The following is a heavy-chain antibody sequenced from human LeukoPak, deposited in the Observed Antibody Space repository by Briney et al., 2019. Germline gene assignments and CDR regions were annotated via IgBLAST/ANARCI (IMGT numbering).Heavy chain of an antibody. Sequence: GRSLKLSCAASGFIFSSYGMHWVRQAPGKGLEWVAVISYDGSNKYYADSVKGRFTISRDNSKNTLYLQMNSLRAEDTAVYYCAKVPLWLQSAYYFDYWGQGTLVTVSS. D-gene: IGHD5-18*01. CDR3: AKVPLWLQSAYYFDY. CDR1: GFIFSSYG. J-gene: IGHJ4*02. V-gene: IGHV3-30*18. CDR2: ISYDGSNK.